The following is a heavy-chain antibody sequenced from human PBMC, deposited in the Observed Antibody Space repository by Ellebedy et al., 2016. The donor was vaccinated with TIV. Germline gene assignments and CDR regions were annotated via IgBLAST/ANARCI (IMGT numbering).Heavy chain of an antibody. Sequence: GESLKISCAASAFTVSSNYMTWVRQAPGKGLEWVSIIYSDGTTYYADSVKGRFTISRDTSNNVVYLQMNSLRAEDTAVYYCAKEGYCSGGSCYSPYWGQGTLVTVSP. D-gene: IGHD2-15*01. V-gene: IGHV3-53*01. CDR2: IYSDGTT. CDR3: AKEGYCSGGSCYSPY. CDR1: AFTVSSNY. J-gene: IGHJ4*02.